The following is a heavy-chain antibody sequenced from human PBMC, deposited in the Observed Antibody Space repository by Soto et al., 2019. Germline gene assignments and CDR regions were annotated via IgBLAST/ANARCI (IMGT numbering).Heavy chain of an antibody. CDR2: MYYSGGS. CDR3: VRSGHSFGGVM. D-gene: IGHD3-16*01. J-gene: IGHJ4*02. CDR1: GASMNNYY. Sequence: QVQLQEWGPGLVKPSETLSPTCTVSGASMNNYYGSWVRQPPGKGLEWIGYMYYSGGSNSNPSLKGRVTISVDTSKNQISLKLTSVTAADTAVYYCVRSGHSFGGVMWGQGTLVTVSS. V-gene: IGHV4-59*01.